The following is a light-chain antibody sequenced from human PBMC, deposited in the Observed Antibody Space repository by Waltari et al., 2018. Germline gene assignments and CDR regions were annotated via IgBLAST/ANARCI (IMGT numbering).Light chain of an antibody. V-gene: IGKV3-11*02. CDR1: QSVSSY. J-gene: IGKJ4*01. CDR2: GAS. CDR3: QTYSSSPLT. Sequence: VLLTQSPATLSLSPGERATLSCRASQSVSSYLAWYQQKPGQAPRLLLYGASNRATGIPERFSGSGSGRYFTLTISSLEPEDFAVYFCQTYSSSPLTFGGGTKVEIE.